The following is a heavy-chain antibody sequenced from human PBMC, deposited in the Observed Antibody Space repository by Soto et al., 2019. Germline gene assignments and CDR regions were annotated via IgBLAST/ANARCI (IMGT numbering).Heavy chain of an antibody. Sequence: ASVKVSCKASGYTFTSYYMYWVRQAPGQGLEWMGIINPSGGSTSYAQKFQGRVTLTRDTSTSTVYMELSSLRSEDTAVYYCARGPDCGGDCYSSSFYFYYYTMDVWGQGTTVTV. V-gene: IGHV1-46*01. CDR3: ARGPDCGGDCYSSSFYFYYYTMDV. D-gene: IGHD2-21*02. CDR2: INPSGGST. CDR1: GYTFTSYY. J-gene: IGHJ6*02.